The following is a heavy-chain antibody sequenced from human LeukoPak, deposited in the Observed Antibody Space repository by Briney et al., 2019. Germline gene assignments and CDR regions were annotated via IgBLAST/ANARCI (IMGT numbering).Heavy chain of an antibody. D-gene: IGHD3-22*01. CDR1: GGSINSFY. Sequence: SETLSLTCTVSGGSINSFYWSWIRQPPGKGLEWIGYIHYSGSTTYNPSLRSRVTISLDTSKNQLSLKLSSVTAADTAVYYCARRVHYYDTSGYSYYFDYWGQGTLVTVSS. V-gene: IGHV4-59*08. CDR2: IHYSGST. J-gene: IGHJ4*02. CDR3: ARRVHYYDTSGYSYYFDY.